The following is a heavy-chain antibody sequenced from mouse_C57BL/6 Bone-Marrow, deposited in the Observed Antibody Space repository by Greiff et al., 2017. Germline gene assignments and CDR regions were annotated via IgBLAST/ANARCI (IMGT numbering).Heavy chain of an antibody. CDR1: GYTFTSYD. V-gene: IGHV1-85*01. CDR3: ERYDGSSYWYFDV. Sequence: VQLQQSGPELVKPGASVKLSCKASGYTFTSYDINWVKQRPGKGLEWIGWIYPRDGSTKYNDKFKGRATLTVDTSYSTAYMELHHLRSEDSAVYFCERYDGSSYWYFDVWGKGTTVTVSS. J-gene: IGHJ1*03. D-gene: IGHD1-1*01. CDR2: IYPRDGST.